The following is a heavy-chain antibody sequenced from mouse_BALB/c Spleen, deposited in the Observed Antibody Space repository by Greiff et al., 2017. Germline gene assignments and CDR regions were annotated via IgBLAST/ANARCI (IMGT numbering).Heavy chain of an antibody. CDR2: ISSGGGST. CDR3: ARHLLWDAMDY. CDR1: GFAFSSYD. D-gene: IGHD1-1*02. Sequence: EVKVVESGGGLVKPGGSLKLSCAASGFAFSSYDMSWVRQTPEKRLEWVAYISSGGGSTYYPDTVKGRFTISRDNAKNTLYLQMSSLKSEDTAMYYCARHLLWDAMDYWGQGTSVTVSS. V-gene: IGHV5-12-1*01. J-gene: IGHJ4*01.